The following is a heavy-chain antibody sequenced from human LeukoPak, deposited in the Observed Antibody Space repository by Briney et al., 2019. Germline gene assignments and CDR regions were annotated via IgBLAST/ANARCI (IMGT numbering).Heavy chain of an antibody. Sequence: GGSLRLSCAASGFTFSSYSMNWVRQAPGKGLEWVSSINSDSIIMYYAESVKGRFTISRDNARNSLYLQMNSLRAEDTAVYYCIRDLFDDYSLDYWGQGALVTVSS. CDR2: INSDSIIM. V-gene: IGHV3-21*01. J-gene: IGHJ4*02. CDR1: GFTFSSYS. CDR3: IRDLFDDYSLDY. D-gene: IGHD3-16*01.